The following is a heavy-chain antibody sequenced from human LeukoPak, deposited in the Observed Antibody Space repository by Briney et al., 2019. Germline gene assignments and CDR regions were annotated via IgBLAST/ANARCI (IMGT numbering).Heavy chain of an antibody. J-gene: IGHJ3*01. Sequence: GRSLRLSCAASGFTFSSYAMHWARQAPGKGLEWAAVISYDGGNKYYADSVKGRFTISRDNSKNTLYLQMNSLRAEDTAVYYCARDLREGDYGDYADWGQATMVTVSS. D-gene: IGHD4-17*01. CDR3: ARDLREGDYGDYAD. V-gene: IGHV3-30-3*01. CDR1: GFTFSSYA. CDR2: ISYDGGNK.